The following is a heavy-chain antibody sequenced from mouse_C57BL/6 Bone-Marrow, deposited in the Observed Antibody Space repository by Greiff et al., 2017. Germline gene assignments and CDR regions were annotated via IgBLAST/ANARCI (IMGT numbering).Heavy chain of an antibody. CDR2: IDPENGDT. D-gene: IGHD3-2*02. CDR3: TKHPRQRRLAY. Sequence: EVQLQQSGAELVRPGASVKLSCTASGFNIKDDYMHWVKQRPEQGLEWIGWIDPENGDTEYASKFQGKATITADTSSNTAYLQLSSLTSEDTAVYYCTKHPRQRRLAYWGQGTLVTDSA. J-gene: IGHJ3*01. V-gene: IGHV14-4*01. CDR1: GFNIKDDY.